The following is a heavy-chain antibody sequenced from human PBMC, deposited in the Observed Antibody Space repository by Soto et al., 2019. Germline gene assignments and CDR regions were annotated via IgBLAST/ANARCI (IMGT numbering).Heavy chain of an antibody. D-gene: IGHD2-21*01. V-gene: IGHV3-30*03. CDR1: GFIFSNNG. CDR3: AIVRVKDSSGDH. Sequence: QVQLVESGGGVVQPGRSLRLSCVGSGFIFSNNGMHWVRQAPGTGLEWVAFMSYDGSEKFYGDSVKCRFTISRDNYERTLYLHMSSLRGDDTAVYYCAIVRVKDSSGDHWGQGTQVTVSS. J-gene: IGHJ4*02. CDR2: MSYDGSEK.